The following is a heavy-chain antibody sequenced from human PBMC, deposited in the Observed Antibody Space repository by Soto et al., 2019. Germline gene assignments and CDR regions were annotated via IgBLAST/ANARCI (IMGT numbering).Heavy chain of an antibody. CDR3: ARRNYYAAGTNYAAFDF. CDR1: GDSVSSNSAA. CDR2: TYYRSKWFN. D-gene: IGHD3-10*01. Sequence: PSQTLSLTCAISGDSVSSNSAAWNWIRQSPSRGLEWLGRTYYRSKWFNDHAISVKSRIAINPDTSKNHFSLQLNSVTPDDTAVYFCARRNYYAAGTNYAAFDFWGQGILVTVSS. V-gene: IGHV6-1*01. J-gene: IGHJ4*02.